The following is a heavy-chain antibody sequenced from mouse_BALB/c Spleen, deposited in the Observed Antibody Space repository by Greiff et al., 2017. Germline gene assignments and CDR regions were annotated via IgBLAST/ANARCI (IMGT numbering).Heavy chain of an antibody. Sequence: QVQLQQSGPGLVAPSQSLSITCTVSGFSLSRYSVHWVSQPPGKGLVWLGMIWGGGSTDYNSTLKSRLSISKDNSKSQVFLKMNSLQTDDTAMYYGARNWHYGSSSWFAYWGQGTLVTVSA. J-gene: IGHJ3*01. CDR3: ARNWHYGSSSWFAY. CDR2: IWGGGST. CDR1: GFSLSRYS. V-gene: IGHV2-6-4*01. D-gene: IGHD1-1*01.